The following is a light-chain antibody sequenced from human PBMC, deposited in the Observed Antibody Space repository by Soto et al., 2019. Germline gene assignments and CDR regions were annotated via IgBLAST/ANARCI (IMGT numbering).Light chain of an antibody. Sequence: QSVLTQPASVSESPGQSITISCTGTSSDVGASDFVSWYQQHPGKAPELIIYEISNRPSGVSSRFSGSKSGNTASLTISGLQAEDESDYYCSSYTTSHTLVFGGGTKL. V-gene: IGLV2-14*01. CDR1: SSDVGASDF. CDR3: SSYTTSHTLV. J-gene: IGLJ2*01. CDR2: EIS.